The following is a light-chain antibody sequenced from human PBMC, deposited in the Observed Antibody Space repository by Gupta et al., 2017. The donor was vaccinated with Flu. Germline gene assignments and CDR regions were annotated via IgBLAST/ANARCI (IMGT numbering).Light chain of an antibody. J-gene: IGKJ3*01. V-gene: IGKV1-39*02. CDR3: EATCNDPLFT. Sequence: FLYASVGDRVTSTCRASQSIKFHLDWYQQKRAKVPKLLVYAASTWRRGVTSSFSGSGSGKSLSLTISGRQPEDFATYFCEATCNDPLFTFGLGTTVHVK. CDR1: QSIKFH. CDR2: AAS.